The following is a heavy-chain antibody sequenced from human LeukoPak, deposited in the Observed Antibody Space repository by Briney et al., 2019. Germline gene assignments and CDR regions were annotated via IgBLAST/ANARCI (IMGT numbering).Heavy chain of an antibody. D-gene: IGHD3-10*01. CDR3: ARLLLWFGESWYFDL. CDR1: GGSISSNNW. J-gene: IGHJ2*01. Sequence: SETLSLTCAVSGGSISSNNWWSWVRQPPGKGLEWIGEIFHSGSTNYNPSLKSRVTISVDTSKNQFSLKLSSVTAADTAVYYCARLLLWFGESWYFDLWGRGTLVTVSS. V-gene: IGHV4-4*02. CDR2: IFHSGST.